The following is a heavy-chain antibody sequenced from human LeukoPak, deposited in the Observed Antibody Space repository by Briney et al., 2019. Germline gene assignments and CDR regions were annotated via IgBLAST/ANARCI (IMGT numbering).Heavy chain of an antibody. J-gene: IGHJ4*02. CDR1: GFTFNNFG. CDR3: AKDLHGGYSSDY. CDR2: IGYEGVHK. D-gene: IGHD4-23*01. V-gene: IGHV3-30*02. Sequence: PGGSLTLSCAASGFTFNNFGMHWVRQAPGKGLEWVSFIGYEGVHKYYADSVKGRFTISKDNSKATLYLQMNSLRPEDTAVYYCAKDLHGGYSSDYWGQGTLVTVFS.